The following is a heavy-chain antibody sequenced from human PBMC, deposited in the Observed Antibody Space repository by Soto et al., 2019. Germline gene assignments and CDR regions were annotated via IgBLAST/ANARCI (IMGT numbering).Heavy chain of an antibody. CDR3: ARDQCSGGSCLSDY. Sequence: QVQLVESGGGVVQPGRSLRLSCAASGFTFSSYAMHWVRQAPGKGLEWVAVISYDGSNKYYADSVKGRFTISRDNSKNTLYLQMNSLRAEDTAVYYCARDQCSGGSCLSDYWGQGTLVTVSS. V-gene: IGHV3-30-3*01. CDR2: ISYDGSNK. J-gene: IGHJ4*02. D-gene: IGHD2-15*01. CDR1: GFTFSSYA.